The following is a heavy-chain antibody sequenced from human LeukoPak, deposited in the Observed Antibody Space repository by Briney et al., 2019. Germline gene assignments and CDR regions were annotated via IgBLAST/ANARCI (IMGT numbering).Heavy chain of an antibody. CDR1: GASISSYY. CDR2: IYDSGST. Sequence: SETLSLTCTVSGASISSYYWSWIRQPPGKGLEWIGYIYDSGSTNYNPSLKSRVTISVDTSKNQFSLKLSSVTAADTAVYYCARGGSDWYQDYWGQGTLVTVSS. V-gene: IGHV4-59*12. D-gene: IGHD6-19*01. CDR3: ARGGSDWYQDY. J-gene: IGHJ4*02.